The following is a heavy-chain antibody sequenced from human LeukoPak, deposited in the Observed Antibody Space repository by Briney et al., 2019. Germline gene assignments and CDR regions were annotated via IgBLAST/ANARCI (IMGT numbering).Heavy chain of an antibody. CDR3: ARSRGPLTTVFGY. Sequence: SETLSLTCTVSGGSISSYYWSWIRQPPGKGLEWIGYIYYSGSTNCNPSLKSRVTISVDTSKNQFSLKLSSVTAADTAVYYCARSRGPLTTVFGYWGQGTLVTVSS. V-gene: IGHV4-59*08. D-gene: IGHD4-11*01. CDR2: IYYSGST. CDR1: GGSISSYY. J-gene: IGHJ4*02.